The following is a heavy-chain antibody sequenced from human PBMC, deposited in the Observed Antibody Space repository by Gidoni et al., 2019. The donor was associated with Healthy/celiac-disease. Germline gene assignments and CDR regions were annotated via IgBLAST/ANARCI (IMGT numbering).Heavy chain of an antibody. CDR2: IYYSGST. V-gene: IGHV4-39*01. Sequence: GLEWIGSIYYSGSTYYNPSLKSRVTISVDTSKNQFSLKLSSVTAADTAVYYCARLIMETYYYDSSGYSNLYYFDYWGQGTLVTVSS. D-gene: IGHD3-22*01. J-gene: IGHJ4*02. CDR3: ARLIMETYYYDSSGYSNLYYFDY.